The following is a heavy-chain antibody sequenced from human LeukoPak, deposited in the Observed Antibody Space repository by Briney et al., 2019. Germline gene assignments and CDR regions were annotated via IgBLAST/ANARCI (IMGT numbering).Heavy chain of an antibody. CDR3: ARDSANPQYYYGSGSYYPLDY. V-gene: IGHV1-69*04. D-gene: IGHD3-10*01. Sequence: GASVKVSCKASGGTFSSYAISWVRQAPGQGLEWMGRIIPILGIANYAQKFQGRVTITADKSTSTAYMELSSLRSEDTAVYYCARDSANPQYYYGSGSYYPLDYWGQGTLVTVSS. J-gene: IGHJ4*02. CDR1: GGTFSSYA. CDR2: IIPILGIA.